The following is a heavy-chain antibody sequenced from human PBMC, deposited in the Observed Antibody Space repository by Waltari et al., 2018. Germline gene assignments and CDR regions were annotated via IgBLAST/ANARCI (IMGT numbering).Heavy chain of an antibody. D-gene: IGHD6-6*01. CDR1: GVGCSSCW. CDR2: INENGSEK. Sequence: EVQLVESGGGLVQPGGSVSIVCAGAGVGCSSCWLTWVRQAPGKGLEWVASINENGSEKQYVDSVKGRFTISRDNAKNSLYLQMNSLRADDTAVYYCARDSTRRFDYWGQGTLVTVSS. V-gene: IGHV3-7*01. J-gene: IGHJ4*02. CDR3: ARDSTRRFDY.